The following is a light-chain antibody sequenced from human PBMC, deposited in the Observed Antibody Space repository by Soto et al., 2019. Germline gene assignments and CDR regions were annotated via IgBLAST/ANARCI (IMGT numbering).Light chain of an antibody. CDR3: CSYAGSYTFAV. V-gene: IGLV2-11*01. CDR1: SSDVGGSNY. CDR2: DVI. J-gene: IGLJ7*01. Sequence: QSALTQPRSVSGSPGQSVTISCTGTSSDVGGSNYVSWYQQYPGKAPKLIIYDVIKRPSGVPDRFSGSKSGNTASLTISGLQAEDEADYYCCSYAGSYTFAVFGGGTQLTVL.